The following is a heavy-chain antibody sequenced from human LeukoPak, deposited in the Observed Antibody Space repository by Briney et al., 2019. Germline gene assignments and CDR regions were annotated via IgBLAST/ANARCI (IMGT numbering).Heavy chain of an antibody. CDR2: FDPEDGET. CDR3: ATAGLSGSYNY. D-gene: IGHD1-26*01. CDR1: GGTFSSYA. J-gene: IGHJ4*02. V-gene: IGHV1-24*01. Sequence: ASVKVSCKASGGTFSSYAISWVRQAPGQGLEWMGGFDPEDGETIYAQKFQGRVTMTEDTSTDTAYTELSSLRSEDTAVYYCATAGLSGSYNYWGQGTLVTVSS.